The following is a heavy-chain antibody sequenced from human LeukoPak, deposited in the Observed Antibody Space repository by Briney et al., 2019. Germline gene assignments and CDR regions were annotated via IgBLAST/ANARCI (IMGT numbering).Heavy chain of an antibody. V-gene: IGHV3-23*01. CDR1: GFTFSSYA. CDR3: AKDLSPTAFMVRGVIYYYYGMDV. Sequence: PGGSLRLSCAASGFTFSSYAMSWVRQAPGKGLEWVSAISGSGGSTYYADSVKGRFTISRDNSKNTLYLQMNSLRAEDTAVYYCAKDLSPTAFMVRGVIYYYYGMDVWGQGTTVTVSS. D-gene: IGHD3-10*01. CDR2: ISGSGGST. J-gene: IGHJ6*02.